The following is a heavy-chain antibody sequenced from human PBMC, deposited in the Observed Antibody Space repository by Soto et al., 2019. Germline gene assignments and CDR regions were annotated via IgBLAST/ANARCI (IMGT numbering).Heavy chain of an antibody. CDR2: ISAYNGNT. Sequence: ASVKVSCKASGYTFTSYGISWVRQDPGQGLERIGWISAYNGNTNYAQKLQGRVTMTTDTSTSTAYVELRSLRSDDTAVYYCARDLRVPKYSYYYMEVWGKGTTVTVSS. CDR3: ARDLRVPKYSYYYMEV. V-gene: IGHV1-18*01. D-gene: IGHD1-1*01. J-gene: IGHJ6*03. CDR1: GYTFTSYG.